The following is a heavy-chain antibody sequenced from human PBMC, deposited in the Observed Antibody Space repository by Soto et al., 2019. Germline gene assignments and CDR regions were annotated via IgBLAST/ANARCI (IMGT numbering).Heavy chain of an antibody. D-gene: IGHD1-20*01. V-gene: IGHV4-31*03. J-gene: IGHJ1*01. CDR1: GGSISSGGYY. CDR2: IYYSGST. CDR3: VSFGIRKMDFQH. Sequence: SETLSLTCTVPGGSISSGGYYWSWIRQHPGKGLEWIGYIYYSGSTYYNPSLKSRVTISVDTSKNQFSLKLSSVTAADTAVYYCVSFGIRKMDFQHWGQGTLVTVSS.